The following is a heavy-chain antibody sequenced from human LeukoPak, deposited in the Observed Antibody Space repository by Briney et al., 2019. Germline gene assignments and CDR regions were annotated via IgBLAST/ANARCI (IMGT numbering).Heavy chain of an antibody. CDR3: ARMIGRYWVY. J-gene: IGHJ4*02. CDR2: IYPGDSNT. V-gene: IGHV5-51*01. Sequence: GESLKISCKGSGYSFTRYWIAWVRQMPGKGLGWMGIIYPGDSNTRYSPSFQGRVTISADKSISTAYLQWSSLKASDTAVYYCARMIGRYWVYWGQGTLVTVSS. D-gene: IGHD3-9*01. CDR1: GYSFTRYW.